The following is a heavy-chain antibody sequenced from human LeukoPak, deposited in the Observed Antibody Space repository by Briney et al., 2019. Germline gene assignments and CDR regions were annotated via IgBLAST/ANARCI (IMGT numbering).Heavy chain of an antibody. CDR2: IYYSGST. CDR3: ARAHSCSGFAEADY. J-gene: IGHJ4*02. CDR1: GGSFRSYY. V-gene: IGHV4-59*01. Sequence: SGTLSLTCTVSGGSFRSYYWTWIRQPPGKGLEWIAYIYYSGSTNYNPSLKSRVTISLDTSQNQFSLNLSSVTAADTAVYYCARAHSCSGFAEADYWGQGTLVTVSS. D-gene: IGHD2-15*01.